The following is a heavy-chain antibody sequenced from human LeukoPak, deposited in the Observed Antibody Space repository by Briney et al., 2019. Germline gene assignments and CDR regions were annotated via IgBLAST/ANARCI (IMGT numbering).Heavy chain of an antibody. Sequence: GGSLRLSCTTSGFTFSSYSMNWVRQAPGRGLEWVSSISIWSNYIYYADSVKGRFTVSRDNAQNSLFLQMNSLRDEDTAVYYCATGRYCTGDTCNERVDYWGQGTLVTVSS. D-gene: IGHD2-8*02. CDR2: ISIWSNYI. CDR3: ATGRYCTGDTCNERVDY. J-gene: IGHJ4*02. CDR1: GFTFSSYS. V-gene: IGHV3-21*01.